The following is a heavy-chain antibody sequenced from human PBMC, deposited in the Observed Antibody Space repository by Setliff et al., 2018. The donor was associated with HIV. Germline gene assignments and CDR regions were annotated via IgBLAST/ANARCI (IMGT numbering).Heavy chain of an antibody. CDR1: GGSISSHY. CDR2: IYYSGST. V-gene: IGHV4-59*11. J-gene: IGHJ6*03. Sequence: KASETLSLTCTVSGGSISSHYWSWIRQPPGKGLEWIGYIYYSGSTNYNPSLKSRVTISVDTSKNQFSLKLSSVTAADTAVYYCARDPGGGIDYYYYMDVWGKGTTVTVSS. D-gene: IGHD6-13*01. CDR3: ARDPGGGIDYYYYMDV.